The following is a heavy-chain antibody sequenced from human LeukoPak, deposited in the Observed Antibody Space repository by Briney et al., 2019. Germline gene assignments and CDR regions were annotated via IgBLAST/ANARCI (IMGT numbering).Heavy chain of an antibody. CDR2: IYTGGGT. CDR1: GFSVRTNF. Sequence: GGSLRLSCAVSGFSVRTNFMSWVRQAPGKGLEWVSVIYTGGGTDHADSVKGRFTISRDNSKNTLSLQMNSLRAGDTAIYYCTRSGYRHPYHFESWGQGTLVIVSS. D-gene: IGHD3-22*01. V-gene: IGHV3-53*01. CDR3: TRSGYRHPYHFES. J-gene: IGHJ4*02.